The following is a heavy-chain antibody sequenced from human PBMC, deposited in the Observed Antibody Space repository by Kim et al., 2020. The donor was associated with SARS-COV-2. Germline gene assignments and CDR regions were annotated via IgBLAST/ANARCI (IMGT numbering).Heavy chain of an antibody. J-gene: IGHJ6*02. V-gene: IGHV1-2*06. CDR3: ARARELRGYYYYYGMDV. CDR2: INPNSGGT. D-gene: IGHD1-7*01. CDR1: GYTFTGYY. Sequence: ASVKVSCKASGYTFTGYYMHWVRQAPGQGLEWMGRINPNSGGTNYEQKFQGRVTMTRDTSISTAYMELSRLRSDDTAVYYCARARELRGYYYYYGMDVWGQGTTVTVSS.